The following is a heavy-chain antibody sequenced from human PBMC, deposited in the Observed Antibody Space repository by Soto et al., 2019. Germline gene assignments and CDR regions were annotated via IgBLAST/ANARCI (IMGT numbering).Heavy chain of an antibody. V-gene: IGHV2-5*02. CDR1: GFSLSTSGVG. D-gene: IGHD1-7*01. J-gene: IGHJ4*02. Sequence: SGPTLVNPTQTLTLTCTFSGFSLSTSGVGVGWIRQPPGKALEWLALIYWDDDKRYSPSLKSRLTITKDTSENQVVLTMTNMDPVDTATYYCAHRHTYNWNSIFDYWGQGTLVTVSS. CDR3: AHRHTYNWNSIFDY. CDR2: IYWDDDK.